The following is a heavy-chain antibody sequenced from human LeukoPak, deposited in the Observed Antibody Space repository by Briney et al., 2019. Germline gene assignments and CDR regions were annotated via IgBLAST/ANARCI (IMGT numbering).Heavy chain of an antibody. Sequence: GGSLRLSCAASGFTFSNAWMSWDRQAPGKGLEWIGRIKTKSDGGTTDYAAPVKGRFTMSRDDSKNTLYLQMNSLETEDTALYYCAWHYFDYWGQGTLVTVSA. V-gene: IGHV3-15*01. CDR1: GFTFSNAW. CDR3: AWHYFDY. J-gene: IGHJ4*02. CDR2: IKTKSDGGTT.